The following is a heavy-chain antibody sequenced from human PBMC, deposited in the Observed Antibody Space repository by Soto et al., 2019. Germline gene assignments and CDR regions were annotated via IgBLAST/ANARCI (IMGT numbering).Heavy chain of an antibody. CDR3: ARGWITIFGVVRTNYYYYGMDV. V-gene: IGHV4-34*01. J-gene: IGHJ6*02. Sequence: TLSLTCAVYGGSFSGYYWSWIRQPPGKGLEWIGEINHSGSTNYNPSLKSRVTISVDTSKTQFSLKLSSVTAADTAVYYCARGWITIFGVVRTNYYYYGMDVGGQGPTVTSP. CDR1: GGSFSGYY. D-gene: IGHD3-3*01. CDR2: INHSGST.